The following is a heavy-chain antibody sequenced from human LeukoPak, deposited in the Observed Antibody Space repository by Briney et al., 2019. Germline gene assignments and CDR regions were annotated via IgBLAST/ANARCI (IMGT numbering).Heavy chain of an antibody. Sequence: SETLSLTCTVSGGSISSTNYYWGWIRQPPGKGLEWIGSIYYSGSTYYNPSLKSRVTISVDTSKNQFSLKVTSLTAADTAVYYCAAVAGPGGLSDYWGQGTLVTVSS. CDR2: IYYSGST. D-gene: IGHD6-19*01. J-gene: IGHJ4*02. CDR1: GGSISSTNYY. V-gene: IGHV4-39*07. CDR3: AAVAGPGGLSDY.